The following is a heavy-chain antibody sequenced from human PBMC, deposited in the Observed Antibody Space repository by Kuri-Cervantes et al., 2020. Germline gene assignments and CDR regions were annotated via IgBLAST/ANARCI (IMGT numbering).Heavy chain of an antibody. J-gene: IGHJ1*01. CDR1: GFTFSRYG. V-gene: IGHV3-33*03. CDR2: IWYDGSNK. D-gene: IGHD4-17*01. CDR3: AKDPYGDYANSGYFQH. Sequence: LSLTCAASGFTFSRYGMHWVRQAPGKGLEWVAVIWYDGSNKYYADSVKGRFTISRDNAKNSLYLQMNSLRAEDTALYYCAKDPYGDYANSGYFQHWGQGTLVTVSS.